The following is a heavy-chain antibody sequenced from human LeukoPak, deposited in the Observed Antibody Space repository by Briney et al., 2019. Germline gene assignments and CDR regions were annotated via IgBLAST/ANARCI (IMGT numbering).Heavy chain of an antibody. J-gene: IGHJ4*02. CDR3: ARHSTTWTPFDY. D-gene: IGHD2/OR15-2a*01. V-gene: IGHV4-59*08. CDR1: GGSISSYY. CDR2: IYYSGST. Sequence: SETLSLTCTVSGGSISSYYWSWIRQPPGKGLEWIGYIYYSGSTNYNPTLKSRVTISVDTSKNQFSLKLSSVTAADTAVYYCARHSTTWTPFDYWGQGTLVTVSS.